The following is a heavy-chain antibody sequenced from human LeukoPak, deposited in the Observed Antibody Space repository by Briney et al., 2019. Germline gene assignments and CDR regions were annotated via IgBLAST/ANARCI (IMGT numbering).Heavy chain of an antibody. CDR1: GFTFSSYA. J-gene: IGHJ3*02. CDR2: ISYDGSNK. Sequence: GGSLRLSCAASGFTFSSYAMHWVRQAPGKGLEWVAVISYDGSNKYYADSVKGRFTISRDNSKNTLYLQMNSLRAEDTAVYYCARGKDWTMNAFDIWGQGTMVTVSS. D-gene: IGHD3-22*01. CDR3: ARGKDWTMNAFDI. V-gene: IGHV3-30*04.